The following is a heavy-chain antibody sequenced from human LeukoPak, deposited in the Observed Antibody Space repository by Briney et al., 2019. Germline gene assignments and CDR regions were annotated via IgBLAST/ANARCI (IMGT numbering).Heavy chain of an antibody. CDR2: IYHSGST. J-gene: IGHJ4*02. CDR3: GRGGGIAAAESYYFDY. Sequence: PSETLSLTCTVSGYSISSGYYWGWIRQPPGKGLEWIGSIYHSGSTYYNPSLKSRVTISVDTSKNQFSLKLRSVTAADTAVYYCGRGGGIAAAESYYFDYWGQGTLVTVSS. D-gene: IGHD6-13*01. CDR1: GYSISSGYY. V-gene: IGHV4-38-2*02.